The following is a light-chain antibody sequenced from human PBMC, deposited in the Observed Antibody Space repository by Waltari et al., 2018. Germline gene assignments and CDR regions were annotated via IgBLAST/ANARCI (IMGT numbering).Light chain of an antibody. CDR3: QAWDSSTYV. V-gene: IGLV3-1*01. CDR1: KLGDKS. J-gene: IGLJ1*01. CDR2: LDT. Sequence: SYELTQPPSVSVSPGQTASITCSGDKLGDKSACWYQQKTGQSPVLVIYLDTKRPSPIPERFSGSKSGNTATLTISGTQTMDEADYYCQAWDSSTYVFGTGTKVTVL.